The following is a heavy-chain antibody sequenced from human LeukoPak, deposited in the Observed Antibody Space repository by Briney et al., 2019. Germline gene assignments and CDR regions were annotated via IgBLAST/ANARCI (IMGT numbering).Heavy chain of an antibody. J-gene: IGHJ4*02. D-gene: IGHD4-23*01. V-gene: IGHV4-39*07. CDR1: GGSISSSSYY. CDR3: ARDRSLGATVVTGGFDY. Sequence: SETLSLTCTVSGGSISSSSYYWGWIRQPPGKGLEWIGSIYYSGSTNCNPSLKSRVTISVDTSKNQFSLKLSSVTAADTAVYYCARDRSLGATVVTGGFDYWGQGTLVTVSS. CDR2: IYYSGST.